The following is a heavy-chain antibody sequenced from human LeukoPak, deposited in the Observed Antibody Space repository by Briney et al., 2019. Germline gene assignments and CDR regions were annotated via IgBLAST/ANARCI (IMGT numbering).Heavy chain of an antibody. Sequence: SETLSLTCSVSAYSIRGYYWSWIRQPPGKGLEWIGYISYSGSTNYNPSLKSRVTMSVDRSKNQFSLNLSSVTAADTAVYYCARDEAARYNYDSTGYSYASDLWGQGTMVTVPS. J-gene: IGHJ3*01. CDR3: ARDEAARYNYDSTGYSYASDL. CDR1: AYSIRGYY. D-gene: IGHD3-22*01. CDR2: ISYSGST. V-gene: IGHV4-59*01.